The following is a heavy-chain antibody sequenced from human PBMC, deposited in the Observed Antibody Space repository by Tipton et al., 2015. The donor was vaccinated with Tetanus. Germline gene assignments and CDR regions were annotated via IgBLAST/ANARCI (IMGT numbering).Heavy chain of an antibody. V-gene: IGHV3-33*01. CDR2: SWYDGPDK. CDR1: GFIFSSYG. J-gene: IGHJ4*02. CDR3: AREADCSGGSCFSGDFDN. Sequence: CAASGFIFSSYGIHWVRQAPGKGLEWVAVSWYDGPDKYYADSVKGRFTISRDNSKNTLYLQMNSLRAEDTAVYYCAREADCSGGSCFSGDFDNWGQGTQVTVSS. D-gene: IGHD2-15*01.